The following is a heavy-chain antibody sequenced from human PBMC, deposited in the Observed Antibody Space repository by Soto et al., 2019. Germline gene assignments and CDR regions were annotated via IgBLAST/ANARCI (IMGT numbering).Heavy chain of an antibody. CDR2: IKQDGSEE. V-gene: IGHV3-7*01. CDR1: GFTFSSYW. D-gene: IGHD6-13*01. CDR3: ARIAASGRGWDV. J-gene: IGHJ6*02. Sequence: EVQLVESGGGLVQPGGSLRLSCVDSGFTFSSYWMSWVRQAPVKGLEWVGNIKQDGSEENYADSVKGRFTISRDNAKNSMYLQMNSLRVEDTAVYYCARIAASGRGWDVWRQGTTVVVSS.